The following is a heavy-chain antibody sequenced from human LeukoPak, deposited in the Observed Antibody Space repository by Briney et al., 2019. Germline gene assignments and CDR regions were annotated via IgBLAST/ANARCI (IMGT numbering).Heavy chain of an antibody. CDR2: IKQDGSEK. Sequence: PGGSLRLSCAASGFTFSTYSMNWVRQAPGKGLEWVANIKQDGSEKYYVDSVKGRFTISRDNAKNSLYLQMNSLRAEDTAVYYCARVYVWGQGTTVTVSS. V-gene: IGHV3-7*01. CDR3: ARVYV. CDR1: GFTFSTYS. J-gene: IGHJ6*02.